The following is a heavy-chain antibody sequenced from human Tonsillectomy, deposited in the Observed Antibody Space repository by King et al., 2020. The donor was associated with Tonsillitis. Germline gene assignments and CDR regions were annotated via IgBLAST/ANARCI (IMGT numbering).Heavy chain of an antibody. V-gene: IGHV3-15*01. Sequence: VQLVESGGGLVKPGGSLRLSCAASGFTFSNAWMSWVRQAPGKGLEWVGRIKSKTDGGTTDYAAPVKGRFTISRDDSKNTLYLQMNSLKTEDTAVYYCTTGIYDSWSGGYMDVWGKGTTVTVSS. D-gene: IGHD3-3*01. J-gene: IGHJ6*03. CDR1: GFTFSNAW. CDR3: TTGIYDSWSGGYMDV. CDR2: IKSKTDGGTT.